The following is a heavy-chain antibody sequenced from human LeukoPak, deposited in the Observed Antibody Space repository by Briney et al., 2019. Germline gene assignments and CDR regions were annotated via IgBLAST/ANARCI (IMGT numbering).Heavy chain of an antibody. Sequence: GRSLRLSCAASGFTFSSYGMHWVRQAPGKGLEWVAVIWYDGSNKCYADSVKGRFTISRDNSENTLYLQMNSLRAEDTAVYYCAGDYGEYYYGMDVWGQGTTVTVSS. V-gene: IGHV3-33*01. CDR3: AGDYGEYYYGMDV. CDR2: IWYDGSNK. CDR1: GFTFSSYG. D-gene: IGHD4-17*01. J-gene: IGHJ6*02.